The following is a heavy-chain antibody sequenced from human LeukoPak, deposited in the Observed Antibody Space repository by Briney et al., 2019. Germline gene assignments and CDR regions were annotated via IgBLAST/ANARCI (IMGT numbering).Heavy chain of an antibody. Sequence: GGSLRLSCAASGFTFNVRWMHWARQAPGKGLVWVSRINSDGSGTSHADSVKGRFTISRDNSKNTLYLQMNSLRAEDTAVYYCVRDRTGYSGYDSASGFLDYWGQGTLVTVSS. D-gene: IGHD5-12*01. CDR2: INSDGSGT. V-gene: IGHV3-74*01. CDR1: GFTFNVRW. CDR3: VRDRTGYSGYDSASGFLDY. J-gene: IGHJ4*02.